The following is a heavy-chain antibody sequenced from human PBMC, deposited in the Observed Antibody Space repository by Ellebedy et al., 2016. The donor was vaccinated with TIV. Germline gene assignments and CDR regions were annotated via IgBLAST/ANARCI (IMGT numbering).Heavy chain of an antibody. J-gene: IGHJ4*02. Sequence: MPGGSLRLSCTVSGDSIRSYYWSWIRQPPGKGLEWIGYIHYSGSTNYNPSLKSRVTISIDTSKNQFSLKLSSVTAADTAVYYCARREGYYGSGSYYANWGQGTLVTVSS. D-gene: IGHD3-10*01. CDR1: GDSIRSYY. CDR2: IHYSGST. V-gene: IGHV4-59*01. CDR3: ARREGYYGSGSYYAN.